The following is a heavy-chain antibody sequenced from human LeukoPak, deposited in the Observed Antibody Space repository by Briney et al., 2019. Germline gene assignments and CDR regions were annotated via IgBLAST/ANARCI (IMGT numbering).Heavy chain of an antibody. Sequence: PSETLSLTCAVYGGSFSGYYWSWIRQPPGKGLEWIGEINHSGSTNYNPSLKSRVTISVDTSKNQFSLKLSSVTAADTAVYYCARVAPPYSYDSSGYRVTCFDPWGQGTLVTVSS. CDR3: ARVAPPYSYDSSGYRVTCFDP. CDR1: GGSFSGYY. V-gene: IGHV4-34*01. J-gene: IGHJ5*02. D-gene: IGHD3-22*01. CDR2: INHSGST.